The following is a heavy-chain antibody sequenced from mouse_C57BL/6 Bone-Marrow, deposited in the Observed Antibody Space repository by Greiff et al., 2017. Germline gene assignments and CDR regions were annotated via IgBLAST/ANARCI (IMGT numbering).Heavy chain of an antibody. V-gene: IGHV5-9-1*02. Sequence: DVNVVESGEGLVKPGGSLKLSCAASGFSFSSYAMSWVRQTPEKRLEWVAYISSGGDYIYYADTVKGRFTISRDNARNTLSLQMSSLKSADTAMYYCTRDFWFAYWGQGTLVTVSA. J-gene: IGHJ3*01. CDR2: ISSGGDYI. CDR3: TRDFWFAY. CDR1: GFSFSSYA.